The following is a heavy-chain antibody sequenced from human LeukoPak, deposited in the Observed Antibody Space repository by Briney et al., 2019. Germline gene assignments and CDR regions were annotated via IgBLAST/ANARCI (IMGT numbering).Heavy chain of an antibody. D-gene: IGHD5-12*01. CDR3: AREWIDYYMDV. V-gene: IGHV3-7*01. CDR1: GLTFSIHW. Sequence: GGSLRLSCAASGLTFSIHWMNWVRQAPGKGLECVANINQDGSDKYYVDSVKGRFTISRDNAKNSLYLQMNSLRAEDTAVYYCAREWIDYYMDVWGKGTTVTVSS. CDR2: INQDGSDK. J-gene: IGHJ6*03.